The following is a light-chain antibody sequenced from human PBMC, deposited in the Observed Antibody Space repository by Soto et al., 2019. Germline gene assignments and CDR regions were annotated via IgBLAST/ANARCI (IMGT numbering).Light chain of an antibody. V-gene: IGLV1-44*01. CDR1: SSNIGGNP. CDR3: AAWHDSLNGPV. J-gene: IGLJ3*02. CDR2: NNN. Sequence: QSVLTQPPSASGTPGQRVTISCSGSSSNIGGNPVNWYQQLPGTAPKLLIYNNNQRPSGVPDRFSGSKSGTSASLAISVLQYEDEADYYCAAWHDSLNGPVFGGGTQLTVL.